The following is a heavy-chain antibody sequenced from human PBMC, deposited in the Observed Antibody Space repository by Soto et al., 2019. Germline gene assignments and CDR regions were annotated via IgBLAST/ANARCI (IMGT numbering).Heavy chain of an antibody. Sequence: PSETLSLTCTVSGGSISSGGYYWSWIRQHPGKGLEWIGYIYYSGSTYYNPSLKSRVTISVDTSKNQFSLKLSSVTAADTAVYYCAGADFWSGYSVNWFDPWGQGTLVTVSS. D-gene: IGHD3-3*01. CDR1: GGSISSGGYY. V-gene: IGHV4-31*03. CDR3: AGADFWSGYSVNWFDP. CDR2: IYYSGST. J-gene: IGHJ5*02.